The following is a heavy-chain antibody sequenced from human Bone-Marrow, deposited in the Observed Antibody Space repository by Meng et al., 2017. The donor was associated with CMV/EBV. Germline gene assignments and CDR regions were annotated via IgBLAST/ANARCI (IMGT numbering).Heavy chain of an antibody. Sequence: GSLRLSCTVSGGSISSSSYYWGWIRQPPGKGLEWIGSIYYSGSTYYNPSLKSRVTISVDTSKNQFSLKLSSVTAADTAVYYCARTTRWFDPWGQGTLVTVCS. CDR3: ARTTRWFDP. V-gene: IGHV4-39*07. D-gene: IGHD1-1*01. CDR2: IYYSGST. CDR1: GGSISSSSYY. J-gene: IGHJ5*02.